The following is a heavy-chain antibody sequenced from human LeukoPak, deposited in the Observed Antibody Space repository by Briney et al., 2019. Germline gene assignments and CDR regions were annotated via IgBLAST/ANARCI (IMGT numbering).Heavy chain of an antibody. CDR3: ARAFKYSMSGYYFDY. Sequence: GGSLRLSCAASGFTFDDYGMSWVRQAPGKGLEWVSGINWNGGSTGYADSVKGRFTISRDNAKNSLYLQMNSLRAEDTALYYCARAFKYSMSGYYFDYWGQGTLVTVSS. CDR1: GFTFDDYG. CDR2: INWNGGST. D-gene: IGHD2-21*01. V-gene: IGHV3-20*04. J-gene: IGHJ4*02.